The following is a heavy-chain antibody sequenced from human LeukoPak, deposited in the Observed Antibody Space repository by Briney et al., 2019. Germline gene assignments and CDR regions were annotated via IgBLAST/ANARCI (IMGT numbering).Heavy chain of an antibody. Sequence: GSVKVSCKASGYTFTSYGISWVRQAPGQGLEWMGWISAYNGNTNYAQKFQGRVTITTDESTSTAYMELSSLRSEDTAVYYCAGGEPAGRIPGYDFWSGPRGYFDYWGQGTLVTVSS. CDR3: AGGEPAGRIPGYDFWSGPRGYFDY. V-gene: IGHV1-18*01. CDR1: GYTFTSYG. CDR2: ISAYNGNT. J-gene: IGHJ4*02. D-gene: IGHD3-3*01.